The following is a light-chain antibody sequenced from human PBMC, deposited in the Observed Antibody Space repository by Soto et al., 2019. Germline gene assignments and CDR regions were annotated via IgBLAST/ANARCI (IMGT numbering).Light chain of an antibody. J-gene: IGKJ4*01. Sequence: TQSPATLSLSPGERATLSCRASQSVSSYLAWYQQKPGQAPRLLIYDASNRATGIPARFSGSGSGTDFTLTISSLEPEDFAVYYCQQRSNWQLTFGGGTKVDIK. CDR3: QQRSNWQLT. V-gene: IGKV3-11*01. CDR1: QSVSSY. CDR2: DAS.